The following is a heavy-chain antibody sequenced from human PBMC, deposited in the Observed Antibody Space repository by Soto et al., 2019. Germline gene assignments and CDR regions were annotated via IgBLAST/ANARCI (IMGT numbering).Heavy chain of an antibody. CDR2: ISGSGGST. V-gene: IGHV3-23*01. CDR3: TRDYDILTGPRGVRFDP. J-gene: IGHJ5*02. CDR1: GFTFSTYA. Sequence: GGSLRLSCAASGFTFSTYAMSWVRQAPGKGLEWVSAISGSGGSTYYADSVKGRFTISRDNSKNTLYLQMNSLRAEDTAVYYSTRDYDILTGPRGVRFDPWGQGTLVTVSS. D-gene: IGHD3-9*01.